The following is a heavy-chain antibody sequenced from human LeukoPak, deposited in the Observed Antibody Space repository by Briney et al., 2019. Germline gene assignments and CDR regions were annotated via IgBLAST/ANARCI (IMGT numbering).Heavy chain of an antibody. V-gene: IGHV5-51*01. CDR2: IYPGDSDT. CDR1: GYSFTSYW. D-gene: IGHD5-12*01. J-gene: IGHJ4*02. Sequence: PGESLKISCKGSGYSFTSYWIGWVRQMPGKGLEWMGIIYPGDSDTRYSPSFQGQVTISADKSISTAYLQWSSLKASDTAMYYCARVTIYSGYAASPYYFDYWGQGTLVTVSS. CDR3: ARVTIYSGYAASPYYFDY.